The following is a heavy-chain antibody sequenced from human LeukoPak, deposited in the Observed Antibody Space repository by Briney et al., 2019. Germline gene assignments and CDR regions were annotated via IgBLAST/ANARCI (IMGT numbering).Heavy chain of an antibody. CDR1: GFTFSAYW. D-gene: IGHD2-15*01. V-gene: IGHV3-74*01. J-gene: IGHJ5*02. Sequence: GRSLRLSCAASGFTFSAYWMHWVRQAPGKGLVWVSRINGGGSSTNYADSVKGRFTISRDNAKNTLYLQMNSLRVEDTAVYYCARGLGYCSGGSCHSEWFDPWGQGTLVTVSS. CDR3: ARGLGYCSGGSCHSEWFDP. CDR2: INGGGSST.